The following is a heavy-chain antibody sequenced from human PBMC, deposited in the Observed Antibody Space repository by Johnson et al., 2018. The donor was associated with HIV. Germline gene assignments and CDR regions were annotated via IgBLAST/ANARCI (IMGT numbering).Heavy chain of an antibody. V-gene: IGHV3-66*03. CDR3: ARGRASWELYDAFEI. CDR1: GFTVSSNY. D-gene: IGHD1-26*01. Sequence: VQLVESGGGLIQPGGSLRLSCAASGFTVSSNYMSWVRQAPGKGLEWVSIIYSDGSTYFADSVKGRFPISRDNSKNTLYLQMSSLRAGDTAVYYCARGRASWELYDAFEIWGQGTMVTVSS. CDR2: IYSDGST. J-gene: IGHJ3*02.